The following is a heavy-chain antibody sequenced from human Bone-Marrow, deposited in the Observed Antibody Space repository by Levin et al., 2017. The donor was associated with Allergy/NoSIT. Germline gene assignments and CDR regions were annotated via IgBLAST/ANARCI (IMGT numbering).Heavy chain of an antibody. J-gene: IGHJ2*01. V-gene: IGHV5-51*01. D-gene: IGHD6-19*01. CDR1: GYTFSSSW. CDR2: IYPGDSGT. CDR3: VRQVALAKWYFDL. Sequence: PRASVKVSCQASGYTFSSSWIGWVRQMPGKGLEWMGIIYPGDSGTRYSASFQGQVTIPADRSTNTAHLQWISLTASDTANYYCVRQVALAKWYFDLWGRGTPVTVSS.